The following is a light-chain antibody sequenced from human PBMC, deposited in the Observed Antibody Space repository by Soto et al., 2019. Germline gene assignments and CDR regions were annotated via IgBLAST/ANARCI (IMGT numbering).Light chain of an antibody. CDR2: DVS. J-gene: IGLJ1*01. Sequence: QSALTQPASVSGSPGQSITISCTGTSSDVGGYNYVSWYQQHPGKAPKFMIYDVSNRPSGVSNRFSGSMSGNTASLTISGLQAEDEADYYCSSYTTSNTRQIVLGTATKVTVL. CDR3: SSYTTSNTRQIV. CDR1: SSDVGGYNY. V-gene: IGLV2-14*01.